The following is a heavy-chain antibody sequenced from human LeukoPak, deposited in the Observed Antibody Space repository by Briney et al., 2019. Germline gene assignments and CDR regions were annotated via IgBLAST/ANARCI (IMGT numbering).Heavy chain of an antibody. CDR3: AGSDTIGYTPREWDYWYFDL. CDR1: GFTFSSYA. J-gene: IGHJ2*01. V-gene: IGHV3-30*04. Sequence: GGSLRLSRAASGFTFSSYAMYWVRQAPGKGLEWVAVISYDGSDKFYADSVKGRFTISRDSSKNTLYLQMNSLRPEDTAVYYCAGSDTIGYTPREWDYWYFDLWGRGTLVTVSS. CDR2: ISYDGSDK. D-gene: IGHD3-16*02.